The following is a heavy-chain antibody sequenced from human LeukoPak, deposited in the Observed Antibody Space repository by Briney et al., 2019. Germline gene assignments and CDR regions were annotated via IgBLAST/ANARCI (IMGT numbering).Heavy chain of an antibody. D-gene: IGHD6-19*01. CDR3: ARAGQWPAPQYIDY. J-gene: IGHJ4*01. CDR1: GFSFSSYW. V-gene: IGHV3-7*01. CDR2: IKQDGSET. Sequence: GGSLRLSCVGSGFSFSSYWMTWVRQAPGKGLEWVANIKQDGSETYYVDSVKGRFTIYRDNAENSVYMQMNSLRAEDTAVYYCARAGQWPAPQYIDYWGHGTLVTVSS.